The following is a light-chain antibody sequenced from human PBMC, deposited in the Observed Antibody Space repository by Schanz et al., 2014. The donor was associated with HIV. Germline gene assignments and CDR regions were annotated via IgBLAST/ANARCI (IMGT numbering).Light chain of an antibody. CDR3: QSYDSSLSGVV. CDR1: SSNIGAGYD. J-gene: IGLJ2*01. CDR2: GNN. Sequence: QSVLTQPPSVSGAPGQRVTISCTGSSSNIGAGYDVHWYKQLPETAPKLLMFGNNNRPSGVPDRYSGSKSDTSASLAITGLQAEDEADYYCQSYDSSLSGVVFGGGTKLTVL. V-gene: IGLV1-40*01.